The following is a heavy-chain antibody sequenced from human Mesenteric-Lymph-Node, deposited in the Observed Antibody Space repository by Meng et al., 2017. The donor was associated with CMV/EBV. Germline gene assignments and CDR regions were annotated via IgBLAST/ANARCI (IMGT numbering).Heavy chain of an antibody. CDR3: ARVKGYSINYYYIDY. CDR1: GFTFSSYA. CDR2: ISYDGNKS. Sequence: GGSLRLSCAASGFTFSSYAMSWVRQAPGKGLEWVALISYDGNKSDYADSVKGRFTVSRDNSKNTLYLEINSLSAEDTAIYYCARVKGYSINYYYIDYWGQGTLVTVSS. J-gene: IGHJ4*02. D-gene: IGHD5-18*01. V-gene: IGHV3-30-3*01.